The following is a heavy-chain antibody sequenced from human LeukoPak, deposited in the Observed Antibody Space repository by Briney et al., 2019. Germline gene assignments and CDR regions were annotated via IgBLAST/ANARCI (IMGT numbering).Heavy chain of an antibody. D-gene: IGHD6-19*01. CDR2: INHSGST. V-gene: IGHV4-34*01. CDR3: ARGQPSHGRWLVPYYYYGMDV. J-gene: IGHJ6*02. Sequence: SETLSLTCAVYGGSFSGYYWSWIRQPPGKGLEWIGEINHSGSTNYNPSLKSRVTISVGTSKNQFSLKLSSVTAADTAVYYCARGQPSHGRWLVPYYYYGMDVWGQGTTVTVSS. CDR1: GGSFSGYY.